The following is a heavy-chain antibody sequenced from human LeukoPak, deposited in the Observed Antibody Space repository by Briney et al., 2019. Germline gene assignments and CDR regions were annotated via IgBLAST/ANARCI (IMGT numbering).Heavy chain of an antibody. CDR3: ARDAPGGYSSGWYRIFSY. V-gene: IGHV3-48*03. D-gene: IGHD6-13*01. J-gene: IGHJ4*02. Sequence: GGSLRLSCAASGFTFSTYEMNWVRQAPGKGLEWISYISSSGTTMHYADSVKGRFTISRDNAKNSLYLQMNSLRAEDTAVYCCARDAPGGYSSGWYRIFSYWGQGTLVTVSS. CDR2: ISSSGTTM. CDR1: GFTFSTYE.